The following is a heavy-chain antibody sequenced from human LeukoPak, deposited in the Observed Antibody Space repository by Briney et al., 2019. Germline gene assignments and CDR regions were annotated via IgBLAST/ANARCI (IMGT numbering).Heavy chain of an antibody. Sequence: PGGSLRLSCAASGFTFSRHWMTWVRQAPGKGLEWVAVIWYDGSNKYYADSVKGRFTISRDNSKNTLYLQMNSLRAEDTAVYYCARDLVVVVAANYYYYGMDVWGQGATVTASS. CDR1: GFTFSRHW. J-gene: IGHJ6*02. CDR3: ARDLVVVVAANYYYYGMDV. V-gene: IGHV3-33*07. D-gene: IGHD2-15*01. CDR2: IWYDGSNK.